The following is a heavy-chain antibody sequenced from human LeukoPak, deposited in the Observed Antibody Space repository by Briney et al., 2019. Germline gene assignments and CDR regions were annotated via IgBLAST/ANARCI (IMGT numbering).Heavy chain of an antibody. CDR3: ARWLELRRGFDW. V-gene: IGHV3-7*01. Sequence: GGSLRLSCVGSGFTFSDYWMSWVRQAPGKGLEWVANIKQDGSEKDYVDALKGRFTISRDNAKNSLYLQMNSLRAEDTAVYYCARWLELRRGFDWWGQGALVTVSS. CDR2: IKQDGSEK. D-gene: IGHD5-24*01. CDR1: GFTFSDYW. J-gene: IGHJ4*02.